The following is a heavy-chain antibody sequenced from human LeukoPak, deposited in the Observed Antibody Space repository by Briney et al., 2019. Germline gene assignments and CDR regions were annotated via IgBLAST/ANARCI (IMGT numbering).Heavy chain of an antibody. V-gene: IGHV3-23*01. CDR3: AKRGDYYDSSGLSVHYFDY. Sequence: PGGSLRLSCAASGFTFSSYAMSWVRQAPGKRLEWVSAISGSGGSTYYADSVKGRFTISRDNSKNTLYLQMNSLRAEDTAVYYCAKRGDYYDSSGLSVHYFDYWGQGTLVTVSS. CDR1: GFTFSSYA. D-gene: IGHD3-22*01. CDR2: ISGSGGST. J-gene: IGHJ4*02.